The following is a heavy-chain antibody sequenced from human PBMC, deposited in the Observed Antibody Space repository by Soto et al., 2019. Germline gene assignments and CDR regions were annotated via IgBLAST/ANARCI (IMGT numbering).Heavy chain of an antibody. CDR3: ARAYILTLNWFDP. CDR2: ISSSSSTI. CDR1: GFTFSSYS. J-gene: IGHJ5*02. V-gene: IGHV3-48*02. Sequence: GAMRLSFAAAGFTFSSYSMNWVRRAPGKGLEWVSYISSSSSTIYYADSVKGRFTISRDNAKNSLYLQMNSLRDEDTAVYYCARAYILTLNWFDPWGQGTLVTVSS. D-gene: IGHD2-2*02.